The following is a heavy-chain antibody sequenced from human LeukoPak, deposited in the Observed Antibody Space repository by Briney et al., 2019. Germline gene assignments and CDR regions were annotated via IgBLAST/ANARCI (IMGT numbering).Heavy chain of an antibody. CDR3: AKLRFLDYGMGV. Sequence: SETLSLTCSLSGGSISSYYWSWLRHPPGKGLEWIGYIYYSGSTNYSPSLKSRVTISVDTSKRQFSLKLSSVTAADTAVYYCAKLRFLDYGMGVWGQGTTVTVSS. CDR2: IYYSGST. V-gene: IGHV4-59*08. D-gene: IGHD3-3*01. CDR1: GGSISSYY. J-gene: IGHJ6*02.